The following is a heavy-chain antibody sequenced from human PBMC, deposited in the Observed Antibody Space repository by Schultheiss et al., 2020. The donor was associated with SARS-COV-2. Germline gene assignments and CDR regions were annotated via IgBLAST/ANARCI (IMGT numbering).Heavy chain of an antibody. CDR1: GGSISSYY. J-gene: IGHJ6*03. D-gene: IGHD2-15*01. V-gene: IGHV4-4*07. Sequence: SETLSLTCTVSGGSISSYYWSWIRQPAGKGLEWIGRIYTSGNTNYNPSLKSRVTMSVDTSKNQFSLQLNSVTPEDTAVYYCARDVDSHPSAGYYYYMDVWGKGTTVTVSS. CDR3: ARDVDSHPSAGYYYYMDV. CDR2: IYTSGNT.